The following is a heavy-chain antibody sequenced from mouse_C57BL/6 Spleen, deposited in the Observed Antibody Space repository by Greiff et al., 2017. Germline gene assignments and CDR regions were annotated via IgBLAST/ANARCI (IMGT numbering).Heavy chain of an antibody. CDR2: ISYDGSN. D-gene: IGHD1-1*01. Sequence: DVKLQESGPGLVKPSQSLSLTCSVTGYSITSGYYWNWIRQFPGNKLEWMGYISYDGSNNYNPSLKNRISITRDTSKNQFFLKLNSVTTEDTATYYCAREDYGSSYGYFDVWGTGTTVTVSS. CDR1: GYSITSGYY. J-gene: IGHJ1*03. V-gene: IGHV3-6*01. CDR3: AREDYGSSYGYFDV.